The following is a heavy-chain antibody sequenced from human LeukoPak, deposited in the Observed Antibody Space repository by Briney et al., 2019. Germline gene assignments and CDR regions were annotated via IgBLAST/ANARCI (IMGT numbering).Heavy chain of an antibody. D-gene: IGHD3-22*01. Sequence: GASVKVSCKASGGTFSSYAISWVRQAPGQGLEWMGRIIPILGIANYAQKFQGRVTITADKSTSTAHMELSSLRSEDTAVYYCASCYYDSSGYGWFDPWGQGTLVTVSS. CDR2: IIPILGIA. CDR1: GGTFSSYA. J-gene: IGHJ5*02. V-gene: IGHV1-69*04. CDR3: ASCYYDSSGYGWFDP.